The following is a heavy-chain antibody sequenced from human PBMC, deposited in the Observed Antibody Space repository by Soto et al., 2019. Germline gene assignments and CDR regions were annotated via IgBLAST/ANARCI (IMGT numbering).Heavy chain of an antibody. CDR3: AKTQNFNVYHTGFDS. CDR2: VSGGGAST. V-gene: IGHV3-23*01. J-gene: IGHJ4*02. CDR1: GFSYAGYA. D-gene: IGHD3-3*01. Sequence: GGSLRLSCIVSGFSYAGYALAGVRQAPGQGLEWVAAVSGGGASTYYADPVKGRFSISRDTFGDVVNLQMNSLTAGDTAVYHCAKTQNFNVYHTGFDSCVQGTRVTDSS.